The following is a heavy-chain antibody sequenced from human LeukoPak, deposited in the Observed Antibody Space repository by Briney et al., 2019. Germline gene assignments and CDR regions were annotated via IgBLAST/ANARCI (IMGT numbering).Heavy chain of an antibody. CDR3: ARGRGSSWYRYAFDI. CDR1: GGSFSGYY. CDR2: INHSGST. J-gene: IGHJ3*02. Sequence: KSSETLSLTCAVYGGSFSGYYWSWIRQPPGKGLERIREINHSGSTNYNPSLKSRVTISVDTSKNQFSLKLSSVTAADTAVYYCARGRGSSWYRYAFDIWGQGTMVTVSS. D-gene: IGHD6-13*01. V-gene: IGHV4-34*01.